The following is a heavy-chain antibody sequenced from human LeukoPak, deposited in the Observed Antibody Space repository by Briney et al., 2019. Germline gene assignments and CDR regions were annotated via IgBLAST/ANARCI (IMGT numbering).Heavy chain of an antibody. V-gene: IGHV3-30*02. D-gene: IGHD2-2*01. CDR3: ARALAEYCSSTSCYPDAFDI. CDR2: IRYDGSNK. Sequence: GGSLRLSCAASGFTFSSYGMHWVRQAPGKGLEWVAFIRYDGSNKYYADSVKGRFTISRDNSKNTLYLQMNSLRAEDTAVYYCARALAEYCSSTSCYPDAFDIWGQGTMVTVSS. J-gene: IGHJ3*02. CDR1: GFTFSSYG.